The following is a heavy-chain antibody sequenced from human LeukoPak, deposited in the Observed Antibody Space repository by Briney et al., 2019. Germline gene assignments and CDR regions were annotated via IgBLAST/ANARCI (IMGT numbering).Heavy chain of an antibody. V-gene: IGHV1-24*01. D-gene: IGHD6-6*01. CDR1: GYTLTGLS. CDR2: FDPENGET. CDR3: ASGRYSSSSPHYYYYYMDV. J-gene: IGHJ6*03. Sequence: EASVKVSCKVSGYTLTGLSMHWVRQAPGKGLEWMGTFDPENGETIYAQKFQGRVTMTEDTSTDTAYMELSSLRSDDTAVYYCASGRYSSSSPHYYYYYMDVWGKGTTVTVSS.